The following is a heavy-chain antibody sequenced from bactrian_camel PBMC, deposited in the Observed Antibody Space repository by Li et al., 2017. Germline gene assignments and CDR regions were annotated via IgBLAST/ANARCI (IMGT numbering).Heavy chain of an antibody. CDR1: GDTIGRCC. J-gene: IGHJ4*01. CDR3: AAGDPEQTWTLLLPDEYNY. Sequence: HVQLVESGGGSVQVGGSLRLSCVASGDTIGRCCMGWFRQIPDREREGVAGIESDGSTSYADSVKGRFTVSQDSAKNTLYLQMNSLKPEDTAMYYCAAGDPEQTWTLLLPDEYNYWGQGTQVTVS. CDR2: IESDGST. V-gene: IGHV3S55*01. D-gene: IGHD3*01.